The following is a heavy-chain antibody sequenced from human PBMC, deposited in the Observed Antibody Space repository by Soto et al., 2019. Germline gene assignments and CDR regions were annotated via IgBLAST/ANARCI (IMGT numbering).Heavy chain of an antibody. Sequence: EVQMLESGGGLVQPGGSLRLSCAASGFTFSSYAMSWVRQAPGKGLEWVSGISGSGSSTYYGDSVKGRFTISRDNSKNTLYLQMSSLRAEDTAVYYCAKSESGWFGDRSVYWGQGTLVTVSS. CDR3: AKSESGWFGDRSVY. V-gene: IGHV3-23*01. CDR2: ISGSGSST. D-gene: IGHD3-10*01. CDR1: GFTFSSYA. J-gene: IGHJ4*02.